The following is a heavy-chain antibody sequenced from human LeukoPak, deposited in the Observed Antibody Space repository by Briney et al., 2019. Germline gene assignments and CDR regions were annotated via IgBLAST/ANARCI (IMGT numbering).Heavy chain of an antibody. V-gene: IGHV4-59*01. CDR1: GGSISSYY. CDR3: ARGPQVEYSNSRPYFDY. Sequence: SETLSLTCTVSGGSISSYYWSWIRQPPGKGLEWIGYIYYSGSTNYNPSLKSRVTISVDTSKNQFSLKLSSVTAADTAVYYCARGPQVEYSNSRPYFDYWGQGTLVTVSS. J-gene: IGHJ4*02. D-gene: IGHD6-6*01. CDR2: IYYSGST.